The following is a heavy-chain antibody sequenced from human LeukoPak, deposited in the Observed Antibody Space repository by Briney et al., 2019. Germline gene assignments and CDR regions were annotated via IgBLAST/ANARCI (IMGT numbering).Heavy chain of an antibody. CDR3: ARGGQQWLGGEFDY. V-gene: IGHV4-34*01. CDR2: INHSGST. CDR1: GGSFSGYY. Sequence: SETLSPTCAVYGGSFSGYYWSWIRQPPGKGLEWIAEINHSGSTNYNPSLKSRVTISVDKSKNQFSLKLSSVTAEDTAVYYCARGGQQWLGGEFDYWGQGTLVTVSS. D-gene: IGHD6-19*01. J-gene: IGHJ4*02.